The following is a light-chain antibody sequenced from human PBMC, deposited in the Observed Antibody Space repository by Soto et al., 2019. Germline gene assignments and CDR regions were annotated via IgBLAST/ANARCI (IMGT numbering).Light chain of an antibody. CDR1: TGAVTNGHY. V-gene: IGLV7-46*01. CDR3: LLSYNGPYV. CDR2: DTT. Sequence: QAVVTQEPSLTVSPGGTVTLTCGSSTGAVTNGHYPYWPQQKPGQAPRTLIYDTTNGHSWTPARFSGSLLGGKAALTLSGAQPEDEAEYYCLLSYNGPYVFGTGTKVTVL. J-gene: IGLJ1*01.